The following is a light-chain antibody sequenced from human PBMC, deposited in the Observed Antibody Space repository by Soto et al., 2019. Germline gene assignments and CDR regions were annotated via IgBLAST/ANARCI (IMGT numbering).Light chain of an antibody. Sequence: VLTQPPSVSVAPGKTARITCGGNNIGSKSVHWYQQKPGQAPVLVIYYDSDRPSGIPERFSGSNSGNTATLTISRVEAGDEADYYCQVWDSSSDHRGVFGGGTKLTVL. J-gene: IGLJ3*02. CDR2: YDS. CDR1: NIGSKS. CDR3: QVWDSSSDHRGV. V-gene: IGLV3-21*04.